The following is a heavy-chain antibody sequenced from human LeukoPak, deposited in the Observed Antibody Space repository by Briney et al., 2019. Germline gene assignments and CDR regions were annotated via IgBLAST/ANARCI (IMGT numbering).Heavy chain of an antibody. J-gene: IGHJ4*02. CDR3: TRLSGYTHDY. D-gene: IGHD5-18*01. Sequence: GGSLSLSCGASGFTFCRHCIICIRRAPGRGLEWVANINQDGSETYYVDSVRGRVTISRDNAKNSLYLQMNSLRAEDTAAYYCTRLSGYTHDYWGQGALVTVSS. CDR1: GFTFCRHC. CDR2: INQDGSET. V-gene: IGHV3-7*01.